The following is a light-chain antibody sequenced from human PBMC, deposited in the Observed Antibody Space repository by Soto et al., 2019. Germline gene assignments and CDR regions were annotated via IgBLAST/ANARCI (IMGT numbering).Light chain of an antibody. V-gene: IGLV2-23*01. Sequence: QAVLTQPASVSGSPGQSITISCTGTSNDVGGYDLVSWYQQHPGKAPKLIIYEANKRPSEVPIRFSGSKSGNTASLTISGLQTEDEADYYCCSFAVSATYVFGTGTKVTVL. CDR3: CSFAVSATYV. CDR1: SNDVGGYDL. CDR2: EAN. J-gene: IGLJ1*01.